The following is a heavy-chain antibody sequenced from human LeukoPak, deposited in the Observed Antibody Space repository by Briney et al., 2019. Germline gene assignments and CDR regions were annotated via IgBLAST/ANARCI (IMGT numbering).Heavy chain of an antibody. V-gene: IGHV3-23*01. D-gene: IGHD1-26*01. CDR1: GFTFSSYA. Sequence: GGSLRLSCAASGFTFSSYAMSWVRQAPGKGLEWVSAISGSGGSTYYADSVKGRFTVSRDNSKNTLYLQMNSLRAEDTAVYYCARGWGNSGSSRGGASFDYWGQGTLVTVSS. CDR3: ARGWGNSGSSRGGASFDY. J-gene: IGHJ4*02. CDR2: ISGSGGST.